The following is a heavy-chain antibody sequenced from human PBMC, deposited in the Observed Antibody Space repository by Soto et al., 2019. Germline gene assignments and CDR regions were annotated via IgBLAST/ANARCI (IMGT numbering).Heavy chain of an antibody. J-gene: IGHJ4*02. CDR1: GSTFNNFA. V-gene: IGHV1-69*06. CDR3: ARAIKRWEVHYYFDY. CDR2: IVVISNTV. Sequence: QVVLLQSGSEVKEPGSSVRVSCQISGSTFNNFAFSWVRQAPGHGPEWMGGIVVISNTVDYSQRFQDRVTITADTSTNTLYRELGSLTFEDTAVYYCARAIKRWEVHYYFDYWGQGTLVTVSS. D-gene: IGHD1-26*01.